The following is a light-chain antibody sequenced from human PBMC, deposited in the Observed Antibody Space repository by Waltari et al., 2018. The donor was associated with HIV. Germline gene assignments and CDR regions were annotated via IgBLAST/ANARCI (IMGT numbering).Light chain of an antibody. CDR2: EVN. V-gene: IGLV2-8*01. CDR3: YSYAGANTFI. Sequence: QSALAQPPSASGSLGQSVTISCPGTSDNIGYYNYVSWFQQHPGKPPKVIIYEVNTRPSGVPDRFYGSKSGNTASLTVSGLQAEDEADYYCYSYAGANTFIFGTGTKVIVL. CDR1: SDNIGYYNY. J-gene: IGLJ1*01.